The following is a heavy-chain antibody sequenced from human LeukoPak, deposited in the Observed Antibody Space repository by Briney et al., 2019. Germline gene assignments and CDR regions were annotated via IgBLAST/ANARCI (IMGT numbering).Heavy chain of an antibody. CDR2: IYYNGSI. J-gene: IGHJ4*02. D-gene: IGHD6-19*01. CDR1: GGSISSSSYY. V-gene: IGHV4-39*01. Sequence: PSETLSLTCTVSGGSISSSSYYWGWIRQPPGKGLEWIGSIYYNGSIYYNPSLKSRVTISVDTSKNQFSLKLSSVTAADTAVYYCARLTRLRTVAGRYFDYWGQGTLVTVSS. CDR3: ARLTRLRTVAGRYFDY.